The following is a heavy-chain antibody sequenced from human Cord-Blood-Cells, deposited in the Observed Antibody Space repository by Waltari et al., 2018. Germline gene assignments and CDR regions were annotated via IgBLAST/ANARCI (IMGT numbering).Heavy chain of an antibody. J-gene: IGHJ4*02. Sequence: QVQLVHSGAEVKKTGSSVKVSCKASGGTFSSYAISWVRQAPGQGLEWMGGIIPIFGTTTYAQKFKGRVTITADESTRTAYMELSSLRSEDTAVYYCARQTGYRGSYPDYWRQGTLVTVSS. CDR1: GGTFSSYA. CDR2: IIPIFGTT. V-gene: IGHV1-69*01. CDR3: ARQTGYRGSYPDY. D-gene: IGHD1-26*01.